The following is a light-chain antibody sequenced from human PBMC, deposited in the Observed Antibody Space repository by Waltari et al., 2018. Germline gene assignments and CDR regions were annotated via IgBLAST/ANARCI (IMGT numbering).Light chain of an antibody. CDR2: AVI. V-gene: IGLV2-8*01. Sequence: HSAMTQPPAASGSPGHSVTIACPVTSGDVGGSRFDSWYQQPPGKAPLLIIYAVIKRPSGVPVRFSGSKSGNTASLTVSGLQPEDEADYFCCSFSGANNLLFGGGTKLAVL. J-gene: IGLJ2*01. CDR3: CSFSGANNLL. CDR1: SGDVGGSRF.